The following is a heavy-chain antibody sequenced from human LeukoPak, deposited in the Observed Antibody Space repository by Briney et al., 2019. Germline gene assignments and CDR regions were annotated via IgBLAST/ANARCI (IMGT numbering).Heavy chain of an antibody. Sequence: GGSLRLSCAASGFTFSSYAMSWVRQAPGKGLEWVSAISGSGGSTYYADSVKGRFTISRDNSKNTLYLQMNSLRAEDTAVYYCAKPITMVRGVIRYYFDYWGQGTLVTVSS. D-gene: IGHD3-10*01. CDR2: ISGSGGST. V-gene: IGHV3-23*01. CDR3: AKPITMVRGVIRYYFDY. CDR1: GFTFSSYA. J-gene: IGHJ4*02.